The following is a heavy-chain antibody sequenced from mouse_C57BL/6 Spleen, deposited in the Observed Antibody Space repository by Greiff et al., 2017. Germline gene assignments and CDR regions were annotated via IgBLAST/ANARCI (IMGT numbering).Heavy chain of an antibody. CDR2: ISGGGGNT. CDR3: ARSSSSNWAWFAY. D-gene: IGHD4-1*02. J-gene: IGHJ3*01. CDR1: GFTFSSYT. V-gene: IGHV5-9*01. Sequence: EVQVVESGGGLVKPGGSLKLSCAASGFTFSSYTMSWVRQTPEKRLEWVATISGGGGNTNYPDSVKGRFTISRDNAKNTRYLQMSSLRSEDTALYYCARSSSSNWAWFAYWGQGTLVTVSA.